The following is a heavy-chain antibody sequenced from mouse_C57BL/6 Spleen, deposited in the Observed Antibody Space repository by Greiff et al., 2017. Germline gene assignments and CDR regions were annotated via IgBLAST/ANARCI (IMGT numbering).Heavy chain of an antibody. CDR1: GYTFTGYW. D-gene: IGHD3-3*01. CDR3: ARWTGGYAMDD. CDR2: ILPGSGST. V-gene: IGHV1-9*01. Sequence: LVESGAELMKPGASVKLSCKASGYTFTGYWIDWVKQRPGHGLEWIGEILPGSGSTYSNEKFKGKATLTADTSSNTAYMQLRSLTTEDSAVYYCARWTGGYAMDDGGKGTSVTVSS. J-gene: IGHJ4*01.